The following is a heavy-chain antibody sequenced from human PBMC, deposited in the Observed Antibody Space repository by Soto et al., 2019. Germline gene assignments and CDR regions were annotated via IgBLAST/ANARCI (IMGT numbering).Heavy chain of an antibody. J-gene: IGHJ5*02. V-gene: IGHV3-30-3*01. Sequence: GGSLRLSCAASGFAFSSDTMYWVRQAPGKGLHWVTLVSYDGSSKFYADSVKGRFTVPRDNSRNTLCLQWNSLSPEHTAVVFWPTIRPINDLPRGIDPWGQGTLVTVSS. CDR1: GFAFSSDT. D-gene: IGHD3-16*01. CDR2: VSYDGSSK. CDR3: PTIRPINDLPRGIDP.